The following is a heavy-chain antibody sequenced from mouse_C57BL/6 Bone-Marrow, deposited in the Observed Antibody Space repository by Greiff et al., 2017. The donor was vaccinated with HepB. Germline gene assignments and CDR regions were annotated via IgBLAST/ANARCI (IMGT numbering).Heavy chain of an antibody. Sequence: VQLQQSGPELVKPGASVKISCKASGYAFSSSWMNWVKQRPGKGLEWIGRIYPGDGDTNYNGKFKGKATLTADKSSSTAYMQLSSLTSEDSAVYFCARSGVRSFFDYWGQGTTLTVSS. J-gene: IGHJ2*01. D-gene: IGHD1-1*01. CDR3: ARSGVRSFFDY. V-gene: IGHV1-82*01. CDR1: GYAFSSSW. CDR2: IYPGDGDT.